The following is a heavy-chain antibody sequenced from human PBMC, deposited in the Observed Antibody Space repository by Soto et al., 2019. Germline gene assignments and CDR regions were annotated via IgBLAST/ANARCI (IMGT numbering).Heavy chain of an antibody. Sequence: PSETLSLTCAVYGGSFSGYYWSWIRQPPGKGLEWIGEINHSGSTNYNPSLKSRVTISVDTSKNQFSLKLSSVTAADTAVYYCARGRDYYDSSGYYCARGYCGMDVWGQGTTVTVSS. J-gene: IGHJ6*02. CDR2: INHSGST. D-gene: IGHD3-22*01. V-gene: IGHV4-34*01. CDR3: ARGRDYYDSSGYYCARGYCGMDV. CDR1: GGSFSGYY.